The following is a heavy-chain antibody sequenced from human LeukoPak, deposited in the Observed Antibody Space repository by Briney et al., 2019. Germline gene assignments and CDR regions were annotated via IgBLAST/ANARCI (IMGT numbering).Heavy chain of an antibody. V-gene: IGHV4-34*01. CDR3: ARHGDYGDYTAYFDY. D-gene: IGHD4-17*01. J-gene: IGHJ4*02. Sequence: SETLSLTCAVYGGSFSGYYWSWIRQPPGKGLEWIGEINHSGSTNYNPSLKSRVTISVDTSKNQFSLKLSSVTAADTAVYYCARHGDYGDYTAYFDYWGQGTLVTVSS. CDR1: GGSFSGYY. CDR2: INHSGST.